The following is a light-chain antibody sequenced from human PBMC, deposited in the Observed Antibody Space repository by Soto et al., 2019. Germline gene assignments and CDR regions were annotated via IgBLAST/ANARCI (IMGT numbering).Light chain of an antibody. CDR3: SSHTSVNTRV. Sequence: QSVLTQPASVSGSPGQSIAISCTGTSSDVGTYDYVSWYQQYPDKAPKLIIYEVTQRPSGVSNRFSGSKSGNTASLTISGLQAEGEADYYCSSHTSVNTRVFGTGTKVTVL. CDR1: SSDVGTYDY. J-gene: IGLJ1*01. V-gene: IGLV2-14*01. CDR2: EVT.